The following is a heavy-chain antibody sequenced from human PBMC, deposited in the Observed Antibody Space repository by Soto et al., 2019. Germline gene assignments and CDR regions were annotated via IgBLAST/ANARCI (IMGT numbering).Heavy chain of an antibody. D-gene: IGHD3-3*01. CDR1: GFTFSSYS. CDR3: AKVDTYYDFWSGYYQNWFDP. J-gene: IGHJ5*02. V-gene: IGHV3-48*01. CDR2: ISSSSSTI. Sequence: EVQLVESGGGLVQPGGSLRLSCAASGFTFSSYSMNWVRQAPGKGLEWVSYISSSSSTIYYADSVKGRFTISRDNAKNSLYLQMNSLRAEDTAVYYCAKVDTYYDFWSGYYQNWFDPWAQGTLVTVSS.